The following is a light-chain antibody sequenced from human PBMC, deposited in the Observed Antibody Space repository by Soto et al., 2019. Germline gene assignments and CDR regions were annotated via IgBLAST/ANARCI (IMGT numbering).Light chain of an antibody. CDR3: GQHFQFPLP. CDR1: QSISSY. CDR2: AAT. Sequence: DIQMPQSPSSLSSSVGDRVTITCRASQSISSYLNWYQQKPGKVPKLLIYAATYLQNGVPSRFSGTGFWADFTLTKSRLTPADFAIYYCGQHFQFPLPVGQGPEV. V-gene: IGKV1-39*01. J-gene: IGKJ1*01.